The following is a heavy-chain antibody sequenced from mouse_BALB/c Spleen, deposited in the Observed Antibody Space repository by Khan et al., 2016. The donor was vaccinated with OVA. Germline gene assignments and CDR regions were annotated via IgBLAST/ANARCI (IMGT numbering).Heavy chain of an antibody. CDR1: GFTFSSFG. Sequence: EVELVESGGGLVQPGGSRKLSCAASGFTFSSFGMHWVRQAPEKGLEWVAYVSFGSATIYYADTVKGRFTISRDNHKNILFLQMTSIRSEETAIYYCTRSLITTWYFDVWVAWTTVTVSS. V-gene: IGHV5-17*02. J-gene: IGHJ1*01. CDR2: VSFGSATI. D-gene: IGHD1-1*01. CDR3: TRSLITTWYFDV.